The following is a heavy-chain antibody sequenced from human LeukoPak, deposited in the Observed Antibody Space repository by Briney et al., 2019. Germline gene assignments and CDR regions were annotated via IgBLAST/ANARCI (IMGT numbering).Heavy chain of an antibody. D-gene: IGHD2-2*01. CDR2: IIPIFGTA. V-gene: IGHV1-69*13. J-gene: IGHJ4*02. CDR3: ARHVVPAAALYY. CDR1: GGTFSSYA. Sequence: SVKVSCKASGGTFSSYAISWVRQAPGQGLEWMGGIIPIFGTANYAQKFQGRVTITADESASTAYMELSSLRSEDTAVYYCARHVVPAAALYYWGQGTLVTVSS.